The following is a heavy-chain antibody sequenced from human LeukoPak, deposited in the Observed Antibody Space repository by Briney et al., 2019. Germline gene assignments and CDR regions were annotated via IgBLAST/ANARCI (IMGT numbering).Heavy chain of an antibody. Sequence: SETLSLTCTVSGGSISSGGYYWSWIRQHPGTGLEWIGYIYYSGSTYYNPSLKCRVTISVDTSKNQFSLKLSSVTAADTAVYYCARGPRLGYCSSTSCYEKYFQHWGQGTLVTVSS. J-gene: IGHJ1*01. CDR1: GGSISSGGYY. D-gene: IGHD2-2*01. CDR2: IYYSGST. CDR3: ARGPRLGYCSSTSCYEKYFQH. V-gene: IGHV4-31*03.